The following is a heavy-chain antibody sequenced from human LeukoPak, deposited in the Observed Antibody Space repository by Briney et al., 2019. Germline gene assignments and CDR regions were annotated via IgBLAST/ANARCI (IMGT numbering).Heavy chain of an antibody. V-gene: IGHV4-59*08. CDR1: GASIRDYY. CDR2: IYYTGST. CDR3: ARHSRAYSSTSGTFEY. J-gene: IGHJ4*02. D-gene: IGHD2-2*01. Sequence: SETLSLTCTVSGASIRDYYWSWIRQPPGKGLEWFGYIYYTGSTKYNPSLESRVTISIDTSTNHLYLKLSSVTAADTAIYYCARHSRAYSSTSGTFEYWGQGTLVTVSS.